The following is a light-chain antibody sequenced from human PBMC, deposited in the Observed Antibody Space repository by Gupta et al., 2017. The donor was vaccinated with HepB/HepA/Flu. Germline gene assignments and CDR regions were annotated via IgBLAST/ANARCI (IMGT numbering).Light chain of an antibody. V-gene: IGLV3-1*01. Sequence: SFELAQPPSVSVSPGQTASITCSGDKLEDKYVSWYQQRPGQSPVLIIYQDNKRPSGIPERFSGSNSENTATLTISGTQAVDEADYFCQVWVSTTASLGPGTTVTVL. J-gene: IGLJ1*01. CDR1: KLEDKY. CDR2: QDN. CDR3: QVWVSTTAS.